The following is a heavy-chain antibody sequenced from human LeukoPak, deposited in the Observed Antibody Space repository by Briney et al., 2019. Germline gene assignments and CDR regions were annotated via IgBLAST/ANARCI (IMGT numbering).Heavy chain of an antibody. J-gene: IGHJ3*02. V-gene: IGHV3-48*04. D-gene: IGHD3-16*01. CDR3: ARGGTVDRDPNDAFDI. CDR2: IDSSASTT. CDR1: RFYFSTYD. Sequence: GGSLRLSCTASRFYFSTYDMNWVRQVPGKGLEWVSYIDSSASTTYYAGSVQGRFTISRDNAKNSLYLQMNSLRAENTAVYYCARGGTVDRDPNDAFDIWGQGTMVTVSS.